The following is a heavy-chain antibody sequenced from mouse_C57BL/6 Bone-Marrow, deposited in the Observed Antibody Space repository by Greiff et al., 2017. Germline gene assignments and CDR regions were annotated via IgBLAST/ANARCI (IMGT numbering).Heavy chain of an antibody. Sequence: VQLQQSGPELVKPGASVKISCKASGYSFTDYNMNWVKQSNGKSLEWIGVINPNYGTTSSNQKFKGKATLTVAQSSSPAYMQLNSLPSEDSAGYYCAREGYDGGFDYWGQGTTLTVSS. D-gene: IGHD2-2*01. CDR1: GYSFTDYN. CDR3: AREGYDGGFDY. J-gene: IGHJ2*01. CDR2: INPNYGTT. V-gene: IGHV1-39*01.